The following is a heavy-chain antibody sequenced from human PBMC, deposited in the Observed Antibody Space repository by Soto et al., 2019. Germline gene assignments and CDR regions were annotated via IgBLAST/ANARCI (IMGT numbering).Heavy chain of an antibody. D-gene: IGHD2-21*02. Sequence: EVQLVESGGGLVQPGGSLRLSCAASGFTFSDHYMEWVRPAPGKGLEWVGRIKHKADGYTTEYAGSVKGRFTISRDDSNNTLYTQMNNLKTEDTAVFYGVRLCDRWFDAWGQGTLVTVSS. J-gene: IGHJ5*02. CDR3: VRLCDRWFDA. CDR1: GFTFSDHY. CDR2: IKHKADGYTT. V-gene: IGHV3-72*01.